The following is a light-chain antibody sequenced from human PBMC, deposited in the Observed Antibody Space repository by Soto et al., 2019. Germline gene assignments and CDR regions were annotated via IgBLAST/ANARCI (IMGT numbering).Light chain of an antibody. CDR1: GNDVGAYNY. J-gene: IGLJ1*01. Sequence: QSVLTQPRSVSGSPGQSVTISCTGTGNDVGAYNYVSWYQQHPGRPPNLMIYDVARWPSGVPDPFFGFKYGKRASLTLSGLPAEAEAVSFVCSYAGGYTYLFGTGTKVTVL. CDR3: CSYAGGYTYL. V-gene: IGLV2-11*01. CDR2: DVA.